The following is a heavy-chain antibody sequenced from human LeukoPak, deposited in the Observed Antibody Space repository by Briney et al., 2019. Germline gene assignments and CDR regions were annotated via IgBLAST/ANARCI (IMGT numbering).Heavy chain of an antibody. Sequence: SSETLSLTCGVYGGSFSGYYWSWIRQPPGKGLEWIGEINYSGSTNYNPSLKSRVTISVDTSKKQFSLRLSSVTAADTAVYYCARVLDPGRRDGDFYNYWGQGTLVTVSS. V-gene: IGHV4-34*01. J-gene: IGHJ4*02. CDR2: INYSGST. CDR1: GGSFSGYY. CDR3: ARVLDPGRRDGDFYNY. D-gene: IGHD4-17*01.